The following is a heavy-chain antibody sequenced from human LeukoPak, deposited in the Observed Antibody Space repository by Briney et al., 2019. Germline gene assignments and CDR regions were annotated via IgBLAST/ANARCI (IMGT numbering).Heavy chain of an antibody. CDR1: GYTFTSYG. J-gene: IGHJ6*03. CDR2: ISAYNGNT. Sequence: ASVKVSCKASGYTFTSYGISWVRQAPGQGLEWMGWISAYNGNTNYAQKLQGRVTMTTDTSTSTAYMELRSLRSDDTAVYYCARHGDGNSDYYFYYYMDVWGKGTTVTVSS. V-gene: IGHV1-18*01. D-gene: IGHD4-23*01. CDR3: ARHGDGNSDYYFYYYMDV.